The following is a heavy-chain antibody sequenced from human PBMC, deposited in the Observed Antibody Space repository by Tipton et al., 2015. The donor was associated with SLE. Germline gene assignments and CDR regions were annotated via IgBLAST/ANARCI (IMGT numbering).Heavy chain of an antibody. CDR2: INPNGGGT. Sequence: QSGAEVKKPGASVKVSCKSSGYTFTDYYMHWVRQAPGQGLEWVGWINPNGGGTNYAQKFQGRVTMTRDTSITTAYMELSSLTSDATAVYYCARDGGQQALRSCTYWGQGTLVTVSS. J-gene: IGHJ4*02. CDR1: GYTFTDYY. CDR3: ARDGGQQALRSCTY. D-gene: IGHD2-8*01. V-gene: IGHV1-2*02.